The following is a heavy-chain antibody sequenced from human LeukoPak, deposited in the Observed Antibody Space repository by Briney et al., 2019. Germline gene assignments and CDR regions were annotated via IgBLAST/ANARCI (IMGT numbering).Heavy chain of an antibody. V-gene: IGHV1-69*13. CDR2: IIPIFGTA. CDR3: ARSGSSYGKYYYYYMDV. CDR1: GYTFTSYG. D-gene: IGHD5-18*01. Sequence: SVKVSCKASGYTFTSYGISWVRQAPGQGLEWMGGIIPIFGTANYAQKFQGRVTITADESTSTAYMELSSLRSEDTAVYYCARSGSSYGKYYYYYMDVWGKGTTVTVSS. J-gene: IGHJ6*03.